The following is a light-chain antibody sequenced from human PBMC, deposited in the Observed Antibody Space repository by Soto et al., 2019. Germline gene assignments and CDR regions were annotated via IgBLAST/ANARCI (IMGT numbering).Light chain of an antibody. V-gene: IGKV1-17*03. CDR3: LQHNTYPLS. CDR2: GAS. Sequence: DIQIPQSPSAMSASVGDRVTITCRASQAISHYLAWFHQRPGKVPKRLIYGASTLESGVPSRFSGSGSGTDFTLTISSLQTEDFGTYYCLQHNTYPLSFGGGTKVDIK. J-gene: IGKJ4*01. CDR1: QAISHY.